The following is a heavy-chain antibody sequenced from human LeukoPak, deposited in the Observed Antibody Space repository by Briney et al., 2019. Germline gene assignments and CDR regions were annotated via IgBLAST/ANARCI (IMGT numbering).Heavy chain of an antibody. CDR3: ARVKKRSYSYYYGMDV. J-gene: IGHJ6*02. V-gene: IGHV3-21*01. CDR2: ISSSSSYI. D-gene: IGHD1-26*01. Sequence: GGSLRLSCAASGFTFSSYSMNWVRQAPGKGLEWVSSISSSSSYIYYADSVKGRFTIFRDNAKNSLYLQMNSLRAEDTAVYYCARVKKRSYSYYYGMDVWGQGTTVTVSS. CDR1: GFTFSSYS.